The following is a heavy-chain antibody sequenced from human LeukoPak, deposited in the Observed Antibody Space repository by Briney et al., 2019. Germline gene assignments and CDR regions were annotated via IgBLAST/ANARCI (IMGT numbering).Heavy chain of an antibody. J-gene: IGHJ3*02. Sequence: PSETLSLTCTVSGGSISSYYWSWIRQPAGKGLEWIGRISSSGSTNYNPSLKSRVTISVDTSKNQFSLKLSSVTAADTAVYYCARIRLVKTHGGNAFDIWGQGTMVTVSS. CDR3: ARIRLVKTHGGNAFDI. D-gene: IGHD4-23*01. CDR1: GGSISSYY. V-gene: IGHV4-4*07. CDR2: ISSSGST.